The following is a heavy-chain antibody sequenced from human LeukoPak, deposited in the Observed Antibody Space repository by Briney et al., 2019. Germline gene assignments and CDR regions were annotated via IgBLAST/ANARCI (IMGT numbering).Heavy chain of an antibody. J-gene: IGHJ4*02. CDR1: GGSISSSSYY. D-gene: IGHD6-6*01. CDR3: ASHDSSSHRSDY. Sequence: ASETLSLACTVSGGSISSSSYYWGGIRQPPGKGLEWIGSIYYSGSTYYNPSLKSRVTISVDTSKNQFSLKLSSVTAEDTAVYYCASHDSSSHRSDYWGQGTLVTVSS. V-gene: IGHV4-39*01. CDR2: IYYSGST.